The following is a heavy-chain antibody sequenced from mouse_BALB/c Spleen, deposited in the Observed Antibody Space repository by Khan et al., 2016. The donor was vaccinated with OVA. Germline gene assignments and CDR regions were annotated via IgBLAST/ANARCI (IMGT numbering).Heavy chain of an antibody. J-gene: IGHJ4*01. Sequence: QVQLKESGPGLVAPSQSLSITCTISGFSLTNYGVHWVRQPPGKGLEWLVVIWSDGSTTYNSDLNSRLTISKDNSKSQVFLKMNSLQTNDTAMYCGGRQPYYHDNIMDYWGQGTSVTGSS. V-gene: IGHV2-6-1*01. D-gene: IGHD2-10*01. CDR3: GRQPYYHDNIMDY. CDR2: IWSDGST. CDR1: GFSLTNYG.